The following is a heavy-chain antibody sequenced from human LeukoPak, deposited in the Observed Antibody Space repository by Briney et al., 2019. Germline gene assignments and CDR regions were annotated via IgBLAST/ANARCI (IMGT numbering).Heavy chain of an antibody. Sequence: PSETLSLTCTVPGGSIVGYYWSWIRQPPGEELEWIGYIYYSGSTSYNPSLKSRVTISVDTSKNQFSLRLSSVTAADTAMYYCARGGGYYGKDYWGQGTLVTVSS. CDR3: ARGGGYYGKDY. D-gene: IGHD3-22*01. CDR2: IYYSGST. CDR1: GGSIVGYY. J-gene: IGHJ4*02. V-gene: IGHV4-59*01.